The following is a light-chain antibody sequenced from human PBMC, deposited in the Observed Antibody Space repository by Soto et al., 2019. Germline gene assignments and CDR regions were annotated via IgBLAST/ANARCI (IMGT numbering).Light chain of an antibody. Sequence: DIHMTQSTSSVSASLGDRVTITCRSSQGIIMWLAWYQQKPGKAPKLLIYAASSLHSGVPSRFSGSGSGTDLTLNISGRERECFASYYSPRSTIFSLTFGGGTKVDI. J-gene: IGKJ4*01. CDR2: AAS. CDR1: QGIIMW. CDR3: PRSTIFSLT. V-gene: IGKV1-12*01.